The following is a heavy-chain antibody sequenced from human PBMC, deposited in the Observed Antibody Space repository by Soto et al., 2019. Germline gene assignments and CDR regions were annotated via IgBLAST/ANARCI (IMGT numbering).Heavy chain of an antibody. J-gene: IGHJ4*02. CDR3: ARHSNRNYGLYYFDY. D-gene: IGHD4-4*01. CDR2: IYYSGST. V-gene: IGHV4-59*08. Sequence: LETLSLTCXVVDGYVNSYDCSCIRKYTGKGLEWIGYIYYSGSTKYKPSLKSRVTISVDTSKNQFSLKVSSATAADTAVYYCARHSNRNYGLYYFDYWGLGALVTVSS. CDR1: DGYVNSYD.